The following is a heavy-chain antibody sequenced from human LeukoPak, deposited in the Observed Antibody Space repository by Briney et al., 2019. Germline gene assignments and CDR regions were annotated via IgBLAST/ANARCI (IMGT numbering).Heavy chain of an antibody. Sequence: GGSLRLSCTASGFTFSYHWMHWVRQVPGKGLVWISRIDGGGSSTSYADSVKGRFSISRDNSKSTLYLQMSSLRAEDTAVYYCARGPGSSGGAYVGDYWGHGTLVTVSS. V-gene: IGHV3-74*01. CDR1: GFTFSYHW. CDR3: ARGPGSSGGAYVGDY. D-gene: IGHD3-22*01. J-gene: IGHJ4*01. CDR2: IDGGGSST.